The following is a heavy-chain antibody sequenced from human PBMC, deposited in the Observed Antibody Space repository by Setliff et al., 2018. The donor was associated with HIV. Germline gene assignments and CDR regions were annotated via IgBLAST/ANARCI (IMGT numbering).Heavy chain of an antibody. D-gene: IGHD4-17*01. CDR1: GDAFTDYY. CDR3: ARLMLEVTVTTVWFDP. Sequence: ASVKVSCKASGDAFTDYYIHWVRQAPGQGLEWMGWINPNSGGTNYAQKFQGRVTMTRDTSISTAYMELRSLRSDDTAVYYCARLMLEVTVTTVWFDPWGQGTLVTVSS. V-gene: IGHV1-2*02. J-gene: IGHJ5*02. CDR2: INPNSGGT.